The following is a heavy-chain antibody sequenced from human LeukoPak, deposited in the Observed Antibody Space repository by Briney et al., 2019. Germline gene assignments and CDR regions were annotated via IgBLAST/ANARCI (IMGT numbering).Heavy chain of an antibody. V-gene: IGHV4-4*02. Sequence: SETLSLTCAVSGGSINSNNWWSWVRQPPGKGLEWIGEIYHSGSTNYNPSLKSRVTISVDKSKKQFSLKLSSVTAADTAVYYCARDRDYGSGPAGSRYYGMDVWGQGTTVTVSS. D-gene: IGHD3-10*01. CDR3: ARDRDYGSGPAGSRYYGMDV. CDR1: GGSINSNNW. CDR2: IYHSGST. J-gene: IGHJ6*02.